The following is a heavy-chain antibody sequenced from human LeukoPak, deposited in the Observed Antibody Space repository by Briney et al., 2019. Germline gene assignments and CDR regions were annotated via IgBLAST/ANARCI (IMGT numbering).Heavy chain of an antibody. Sequence: ASVKVSCKASGYTFTGYYMHWVRQAPGQGLEWMGWINPNSGGTNYAQKFQGRVTITADKSTSTAYMELSSLRSEDTAVYYCARDPRQKVYSSSSDWFDPWGQGTLVTVSS. CDR1: GYTFTGYY. CDR2: INPNSGGT. V-gene: IGHV1-2*02. CDR3: ARDPRQKVYSSSSDWFDP. J-gene: IGHJ5*02. D-gene: IGHD6-6*01.